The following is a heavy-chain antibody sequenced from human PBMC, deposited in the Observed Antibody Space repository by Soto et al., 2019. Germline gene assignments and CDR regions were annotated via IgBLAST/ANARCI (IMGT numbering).Heavy chain of an antibody. D-gene: IGHD3-3*01. V-gene: IGHV1-18*01. CDR1: GYTFTSYG. CDR2: ISAYNGNT. Sequence: ASVKVSCKASGYTFTSYGISWVRQAPGQGLEWMGWISAYNGNTNYAQKLQGRVTMTTDTSTSTAYMELRSLRSDDTAVYYCARGTLPYYDFWSGYSDFDYWGQGTLVTVSS. J-gene: IGHJ4*02. CDR3: ARGTLPYYDFWSGYSDFDY.